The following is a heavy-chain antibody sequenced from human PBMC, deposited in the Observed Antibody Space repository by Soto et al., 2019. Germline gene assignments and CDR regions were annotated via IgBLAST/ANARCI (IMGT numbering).Heavy chain of an antibody. D-gene: IGHD6-19*01. Sequence: QGQLVQSGAAVKKPGASVKVSCKASGYTFTSYGISWVRQAPGQGLEWMGWISAYNGNTNYAQKLQGRVNMTTDTSTSTAYMELRSLISDDTAVYYCARVPFIAVAGVGNNWFDPWGQGTLVTVSS. CDR1: GYTFTSYG. CDR2: ISAYNGNT. J-gene: IGHJ5*02. V-gene: IGHV1-18*04. CDR3: ARVPFIAVAGVGNNWFDP.